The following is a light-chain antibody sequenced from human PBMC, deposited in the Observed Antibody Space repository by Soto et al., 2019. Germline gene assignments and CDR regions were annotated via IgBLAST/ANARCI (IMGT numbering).Light chain of an antibody. Sequence: QSVLTQPASVSGSPGQSITISCTGSSSDVGGYNYVSWCQQHPGKAPKLIIYEVTYRPSGVSNRFSGSKSGNTASLTISGLQSEDEADYYCSSYTVTNFLSYVFGTGTKLTVL. CDR1: SSDVGGYNY. J-gene: IGLJ1*01. V-gene: IGLV2-14*01. CDR2: EVT. CDR3: SSYTVTNFLSYV.